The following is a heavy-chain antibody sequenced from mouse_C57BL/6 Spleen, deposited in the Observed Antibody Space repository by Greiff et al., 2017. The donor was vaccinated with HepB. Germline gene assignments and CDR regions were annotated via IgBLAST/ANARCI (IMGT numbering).Heavy chain of an antibody. CDR2: INPSNGGT. V-gene: IGHV1-53*01. CDR3: ARGGYGSSDWWYFDV. Sequence: VQLQHSGTELVKPGASVKLSCKASGYTFTSYWMHWVKQRPGQGLEWIGNINPSNGGTNYNEKFKSKATLTVDKSSSTAYMQLSSLPSEDSAVYYCARGGYGSSDWWYFDVWGTGTTVTVSS. CDR1: GYTFTSYW. D-gene: IGHD1-1*01. J-gene: IGHJ1*03.